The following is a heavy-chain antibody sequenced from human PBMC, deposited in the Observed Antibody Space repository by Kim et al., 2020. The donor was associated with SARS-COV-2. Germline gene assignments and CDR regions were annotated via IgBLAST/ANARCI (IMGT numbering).Heavy chain of an antibody. D-gene: IGHD3-9*01. J-gene: IGHJ3*02. V-gene: IGHV1-46*01. CDR3: ARDPYYDILTGPFDI. Sequence: QKCPGRVTVTRDTSTSTVCMELSSLRSEDTAVYYCARDPYYDILTGPFDIWGQGTMVTVSS.